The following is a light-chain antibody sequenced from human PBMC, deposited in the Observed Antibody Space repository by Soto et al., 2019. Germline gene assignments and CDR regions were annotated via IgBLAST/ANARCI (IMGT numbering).Light chain of an antibody. CDR3: QQSYSTPGT. CDR2: AAS. CDR1: QSISSY. J-gene: IGKJ2*01. V-gene: IGKV1-39*01. Sequence: DIQMTQSPSSLSASVGDRVTITCRASQSISSYLNWYQQKPGKAPKLLIYAASSLQSGVPSRFSGSRSGTDFTLTISSLQPEDFATYYCQQSYSTPGTFGKGTKLEIK.